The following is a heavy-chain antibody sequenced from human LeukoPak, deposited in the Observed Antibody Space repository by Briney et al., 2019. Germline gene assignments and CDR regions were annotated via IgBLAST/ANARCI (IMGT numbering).Heavy chain of an antibody. D-gene: IGHD3-22*01. CDR1: SGSIFSHY. Sequence: SETLSLTCTVSSGSIFSHYWSWIRQSPQKGLEWIGYIHYSEKTDYNPSLQSRATISIDTSRNLFSLKLNSVTAADTAVYYCARDSGFYDSTGFYYAWYFDLWGRGTPVTVSS. CDR2: IHYSEKT. J-gene: IGHJ2*01. CDR3: ARDSGFYDSTGFYYAWYFDL. V-gene: IGHV4-59*11.